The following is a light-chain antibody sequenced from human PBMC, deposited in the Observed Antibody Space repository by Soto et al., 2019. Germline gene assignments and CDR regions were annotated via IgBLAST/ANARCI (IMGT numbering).Light chain of an antibody. CDR2: DTS. CDR3: QQHDNLLFT. J-gene: IGKJ3*01. V-gene: IGKV1-33*01. Sequence: DIQMTQSPSSLSASVGDRVTITCQASHDIRKYLNWYQQKPGQAPKLLIYDTSNLETGVPSRFSGNGSGTDFSLTISSLQPEDFATYYCQQHDNLLFTFGPGTKVDV. CDR1: HDIRKY.